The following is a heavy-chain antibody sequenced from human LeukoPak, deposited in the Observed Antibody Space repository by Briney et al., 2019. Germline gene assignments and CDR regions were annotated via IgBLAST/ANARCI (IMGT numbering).Heavy chain of an antibody. CDR1: GYIFTSYG. V-gene: IGHV1-18*01. J-gene: IGHJ4*02. CDR3: ARDQRGSYLDY. D-gene: IGHD1-26*01. Sequence: ASVKVSCKASGYIFTSYGISWVRQAPGQGLEWMGWISAYNGNTNYAQKLQGRVTMTTDTSTSTAYMELSSLRSEDTAVYYCARDQRGSYLDYWGQGTLVTVSS. CDR2: ISAYNGNT.